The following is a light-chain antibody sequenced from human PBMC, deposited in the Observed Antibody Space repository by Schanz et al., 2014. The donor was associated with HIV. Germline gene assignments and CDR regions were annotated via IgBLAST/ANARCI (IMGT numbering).Light chain of an antibody. CDR3: SSYTSSSTLDVV. CDR2: DVS. J-gene: IGLJ2*01. V-gene: IGLV2-14*03. CDR1: SSDVGGYNY. Sequence: QSALTQPASVSGSPGQSITISCTGTSSDVGGYNYVSWYQQHPGKAPKLMIYDVSNRPSGVSNRFSGSKSGNTASLTISELRAEDEADYYCSSYTSSSTLDVVFGGGTKVTVL.